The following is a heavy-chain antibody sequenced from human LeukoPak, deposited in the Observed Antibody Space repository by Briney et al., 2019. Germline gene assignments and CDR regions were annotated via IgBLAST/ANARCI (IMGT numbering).Heavy chain of an antibody. CDR3: ARDAPRYYYYGMDV. Sequence: GGSLRLSCAASGFTFSSYWMHWVRQAPGKGLVWVSRINSDGSSTSYADSVKGRFTISRDNAKNTLYLQMSSLRAEDTAVYYCARDAPRYYYYGMDVWGQGTTVTVSS. J-gene: IGHJ6*02. CDR1: GFTFSSYW. V-gene: IGHV3-74*01. CDR2: INSDGSST.